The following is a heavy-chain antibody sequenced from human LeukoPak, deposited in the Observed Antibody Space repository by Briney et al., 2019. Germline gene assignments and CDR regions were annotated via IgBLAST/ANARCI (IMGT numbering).Heavy chain of an antibody. J-gene: IGHJ6*03. V-gene: IGHV1-18*01. CDR1: GYSFTSYA. CDR2: ISGSNGNT. CDR3: ARSYSSTWYSYYYYMDV. Sequence: ASVKVSCKASGYSFTSYAITWLRQAPGQGLEWMGWISGSNGNTNYAQKFQGRVTMTTDTSTNTAYMELRSLRSDDTAVYYCARSYSSTWYSYYYYMDVWGKGTTVTVSS. D-gene: IGHD6-13*01.